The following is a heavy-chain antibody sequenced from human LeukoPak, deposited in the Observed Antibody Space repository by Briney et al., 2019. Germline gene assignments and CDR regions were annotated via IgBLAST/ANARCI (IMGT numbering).Heavy chain of an antibody. CDR3: ARLGVAAAGYFDY. CDR2: IYPGDSDT. D-gene: IGHD6-13*01. Sequence: GESLKISCKTSGYSFTSYWIAWVRQMPGKGLEWMGIIYPGDSDTTYSPSFQGHVTISADKSISTAYLQWSSLKASDTAMYYCARLGVAAAGYFDYWGQGTLVTVSS. V-gene: IGHV5-51*01. J-gene: IGHJ4*02. CDR1: GYSFTSYW.